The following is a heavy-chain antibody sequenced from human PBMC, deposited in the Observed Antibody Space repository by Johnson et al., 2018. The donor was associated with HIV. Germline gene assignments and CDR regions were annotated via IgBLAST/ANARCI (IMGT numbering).Heavy chain of an antibody. D-gene: IGHD2-15*01. CDR2: ISYDGSKK. CDR3: RVVGDAFDI. J-gene: IGHJ3*02. V-gene: IGHV3-30*03. CDR1: QFTFSNYG. Sequence: QVQLVESGGGVVQPGRSLKLSCAASQFTFSNYGMHWVRQAPGKGLEWVAVISYDGSKKYYADSVKGRFTISRDNSKNTLYLQMNSLRVEGTAVYYVRVVGDAFDIWGQGTMVTVSS.